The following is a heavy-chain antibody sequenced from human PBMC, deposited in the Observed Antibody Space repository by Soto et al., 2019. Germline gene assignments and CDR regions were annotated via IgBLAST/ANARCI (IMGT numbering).Heavy chain of an antibody. J-gene: IGHJ6*02. CDR1: GFPLSDYG. CDR3: ARELEYYDYFGLDV. CDR2: LWSDGANS. V-gene: IGHV3-33*01. Sequence: QVQLVESGGGVVQPGKSLRLSCEVSGFPLSDYGMQWVRQAPGKGLEWVAVLWSDGANSFYAGSVMGRFTVSRDTSKNPHFLEVESLRGDDKGVYYCARELEYYDYFGLDVWGQGTTVIVSS. D-gene: IGHD6-6*01.